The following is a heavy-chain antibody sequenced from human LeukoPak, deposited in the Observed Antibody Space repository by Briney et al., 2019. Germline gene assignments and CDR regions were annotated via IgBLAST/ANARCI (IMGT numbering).Heavy chain of an antibody. CDR3: ARDYYCSGGSCYSPHY. CDR2: ISSSRSYI. D-gene: IGHD2-15*01. Sequence: GGSLRLSCAASGFTFSSYSMNWVRQAPGKGLEWVSSISSSRSYIYYADSVKGRFTISKDNAKKSLYLQMNSLRAEDTAVYYCARDYYCSGGSCYSPHYWGQGTLVTVSS. CDR1: GFTFSSYS. J-gene: IGHJ4*02. V-gene: IGHV3-21*01.